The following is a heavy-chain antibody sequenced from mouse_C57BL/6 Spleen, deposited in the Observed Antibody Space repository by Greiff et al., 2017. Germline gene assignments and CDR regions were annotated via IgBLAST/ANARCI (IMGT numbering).Heavy chain of an antibody. V-gene: IGHV1-14*01. CDR1: GYTFTSYV. J-gene: IGHJ3*01. CDR2: IYPYNDGT. CDR3: ASLMVRDWFAY. Sequence: EVKLMESGPELVKPGASVKMSCKASGYTFTSYVMHWVKQKPGQGLEWIGYIYPYNDGTKYNEKFKGKATLTSDKSSSTAYMELSSLTSEDSAVYYWASLMVRDWFAYWGQGTLVTVSA. D-gene: IGHD2-1*01.